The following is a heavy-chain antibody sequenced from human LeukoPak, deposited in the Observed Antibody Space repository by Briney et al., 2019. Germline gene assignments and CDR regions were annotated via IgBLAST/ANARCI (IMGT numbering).Heavy chain of an antibody. J-gene: IGHJ6*02. CDR2: IWYDGSNK. Sequence: GGSLRLSCAASGFTFSTYGMNWVRQAPGKGLEWVAVIWYDGSNKYSADSVQGRFTISRDNSKNMLYLQMNSLRAEDTAVYYCARVGCTGNNCKPCNYYGMDVWGQGTTVTLSS. V-gene: IGHV3-33*01. D-gene: IGHD2-8*02. CDR3: ARVGCTGNNCKPCNYYGMDV. CDR1: GFTFSTYG.